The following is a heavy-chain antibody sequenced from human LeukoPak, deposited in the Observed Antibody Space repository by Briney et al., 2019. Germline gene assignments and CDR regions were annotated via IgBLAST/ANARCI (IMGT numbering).Heavy chain of an antibody. D-gene: IGHD3-16*02. CDR1: GFTFSSYS. Sequence: PGGSLRLSCAASGFTFSSYSMNWVRQAPGKGLEWVSYISSSGSTIYYADSVKGRFTISRDNSKNTLYLQMNSLRAEDTAVYYCARGPIMITFGGVIVPLDYWGQGTLVTVSS. V-gene: IGHV3-48*01. J-gene: IGHJ4*02. CDR3: ARGPIMITFGGVIVPLDY. CDR2: ISSSGSTI.